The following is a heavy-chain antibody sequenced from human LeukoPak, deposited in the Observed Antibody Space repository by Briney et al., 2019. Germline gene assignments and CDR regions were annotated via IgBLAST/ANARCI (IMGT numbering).Heavy chain of an antibody. CDR2: VSASGGST. CDR1: GFSLSSYA. Sequence: GGSLRLSCAASGFSLSSYAMSWVRQAPGKGLEWVSAVSASGGSTYYADSVKGRFTISRDNSKNTLYLQMNSLRAEDTAVYYCAKVFRTYYYDSSGYYTGYFDYWGQGTLVTVSS. J-gene: IGHJ4*02. V-gene: IGHV3-23*01. D-gene: IGHD3-22*01. CDR3: AKVFRTYYYDSSGYYTGYFDY.